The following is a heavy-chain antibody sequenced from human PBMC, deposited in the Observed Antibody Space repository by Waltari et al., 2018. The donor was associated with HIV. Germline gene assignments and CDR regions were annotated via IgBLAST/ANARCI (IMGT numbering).Heavy chain of an antibody. Sequence: ELVESGGGLFKPGQSLRLSCNASGIAFDLFTMTWVRQAPGRGLEWVASISSGSSFSYYSDSFKGRISISRDNAKKSLFLQMNSLTADDTGLYFCVGDRTSLTTGDFDSWGQGVPVIVSS. V-gene: IGHV3-21*02. J-gene: IGHJ4*02. CDR3: VGDRTSLTTGDFDS. D-gene: IGHD1-1*01. CDR1: GIAFDLFT. CDR2: ISSGSSFS.